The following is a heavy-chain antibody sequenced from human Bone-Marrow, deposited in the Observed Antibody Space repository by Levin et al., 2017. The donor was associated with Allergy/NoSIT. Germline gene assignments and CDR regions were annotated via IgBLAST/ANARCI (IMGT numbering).Heavy chain of an antibody. CDR3: ARGLLRDFEWLYTFDY. V-gene: IGHV3-48*01. J-gene: IGHJ4*02. CDR1: GFTFSSYS. CDR2: ISSSSSTI. Sequence: PGGSLRLSCAASGFTFSSYSMNWVRQAPGKGLEWVSYISSSSSTIFYADSVKGRFTISRDNAKNSLYLQMNSLRAEDTAVYFCARGLLRDFEWLYTFDYWGQGTLVTVSS. D-gene: IGHD3-9*01.